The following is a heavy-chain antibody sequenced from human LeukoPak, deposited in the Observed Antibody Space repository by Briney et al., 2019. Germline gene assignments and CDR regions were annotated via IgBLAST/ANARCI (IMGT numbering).Heavy chain of an antibody. CDR2: ITSNGKSV. V-gene: IGHV3-11*04. J-gene: IGHJ4*02. CDR3: ARAGVDTSGYYYQGFDY. Sequence: GGPLRLSCAASGFTFSDYYMGWIRQAPGKGLEWVSYITSNGKSVYYAASVKGRFTISRDNAKNSLYLQVNSLTAEDTAVYYCARAGVDTSGYYYQGFDYWGQGTLVTVSS. D-gene: IGHD3-3*01. CDR1: GFTFSDYY.